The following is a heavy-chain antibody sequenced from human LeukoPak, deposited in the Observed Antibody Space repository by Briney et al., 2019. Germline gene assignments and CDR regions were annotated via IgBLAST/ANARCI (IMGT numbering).Heavy chain of an antibody. D-gene: IGHD4-17*01. Sequence: GGSLRLSCRGSGFTFNTYAMSWFRQIPGKGLEWVSAVSGDGVITYYTDSVKGRFIISRDNSRDTLHLQMSSLGVDDTAVYHCATVGGGPNVGRDYFGAWGQGILVTVSS. V-gene: IGHV3-23*01. J-gene: IGHJ5*02. CDR2: VSGDGVIT. CDR3: ATVGGGPNVGRDYFGA. CDR1: GFTFNTYA.